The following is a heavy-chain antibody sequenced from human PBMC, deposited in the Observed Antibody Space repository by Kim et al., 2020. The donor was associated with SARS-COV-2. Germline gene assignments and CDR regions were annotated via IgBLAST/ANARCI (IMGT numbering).Heavy chain of an antibody. CDR1: GGSFSGYY. V-gene: IGHV4-34*01. J-gene: IGHJ4*02. Sequence: SETLSLTCAVYGGSFSGYYWSWIRQPPGKGLEWIGEINHSGSTNYNPSLKSRVTISVDTSKNQFSLKLSSVTAADTAVYYCARGLVSSGYYWSYNFDYWGQGTLVTVSS. D-gene: IGHD3-22*01. CDR3: ARGLVSSGYYWSYNFDY. CDR2: INHSGST.